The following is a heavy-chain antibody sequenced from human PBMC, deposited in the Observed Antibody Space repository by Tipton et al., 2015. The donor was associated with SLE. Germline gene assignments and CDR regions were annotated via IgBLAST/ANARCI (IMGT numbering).Heavy chain of an antibody. CDR1: GLTFSTYW. Sequence: SLRLSCAASGLTFSTYWMTWVRQAPGKGLAWVANINQDGSEMYYVDSVKGRFTISRENGKSSLYLQMNSLRAEDTAVYYCAKGGRSYYGPWGQGALVTVSS. CDR3: AKGGRSYYGP. J-gene: IGHJ5*02. D-gene: IGHD3-10*01. CDR2: INQDGSEM. V-gene: IGHV3-7*01.